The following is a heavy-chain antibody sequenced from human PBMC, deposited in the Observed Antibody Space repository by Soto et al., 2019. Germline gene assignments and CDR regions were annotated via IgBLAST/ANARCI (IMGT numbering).Heavy chain of an antibody. D-gene: IGHD3-10*02. J-gene: IGHJ6*02. CDR2: IIPIFGTA. CDR1: GGTFSSYA. V-gene: IGHV1-69*01. Sequence: QVQLVQSGAEVKKPGSSVKVSCKASGGTFSSYAISWVRQAPGQGLEWMGGIIPIFGTANYAQKFQGRVTITADESTSTAYMELSSLRSEDTAMYYCARAIQCSYYCYYGMDVWGQGTTVTVSS. CDR3: ARAIQCSYYCYYGMDV.